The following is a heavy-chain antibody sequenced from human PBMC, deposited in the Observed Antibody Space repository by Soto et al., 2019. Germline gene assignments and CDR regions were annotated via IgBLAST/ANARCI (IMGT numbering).Heavy chain of an antibody. Sequence: GGSLRLSCAASGFTVSSNYMSWVRQAPGKGLEWVSVIYSGGSTYYADSVKGRFTISRHNSKNTLYLQMNSLRAEDTAVYYCARAWYSYGSGDYYYYMDVWGKGTTVTVSS. CDR2: IYSGGST. CDR1: GFTVSSNY. CDR3: ARAWYSYGSGDYYYYMDV. D-gene: IGHD5-18*01. V-gene: IGHV3-53*04. J-gene: IGHJ6*03.